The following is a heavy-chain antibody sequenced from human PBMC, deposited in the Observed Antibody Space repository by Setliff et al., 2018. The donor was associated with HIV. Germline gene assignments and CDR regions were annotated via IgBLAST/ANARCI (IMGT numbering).Heavy chain of an antibody. CDR2: INPSGGRT. Sequence: ASVKVSCKASGYTFTSYYMHWVRQAPGQGLEWMGIINPSGGRTTYTKNFQGRVTMTRDTSTNTVYLELSSLRSEDTAMYYCARGSGFIEAAGTDYWGQGTLVTVSS. V-gene: IGHV1-46*01. CDR1: GYTFTSYY. D-gene: IGHD6-13*01. J-gene: IGHJ4*02. CDR3: ARGSGFIEAAGTDY.